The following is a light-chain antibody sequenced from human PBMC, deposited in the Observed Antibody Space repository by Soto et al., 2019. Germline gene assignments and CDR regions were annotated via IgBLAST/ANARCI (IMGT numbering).Light chain of an antibody. J-gene: IGKJ1*01. CDR2: GAS. V-gene: IGKV3-20*01. Sequence: DSVLTQSPGTLSLSPGERATLSCRASQSVSSYLAWYQQKPGQAPRLLIYGASSRATGIPDRFSGGGSGTDFTLNISRLEPEDFAVYYCQKYGSSSRTFGQGTKVEVK. CDR3: QKYGSSSRT. CDR1: QSVSSY.